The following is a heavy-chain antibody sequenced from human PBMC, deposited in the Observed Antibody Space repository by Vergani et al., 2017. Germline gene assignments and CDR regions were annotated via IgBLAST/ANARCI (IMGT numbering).Heavy chain of an antibody. J-gene: IGHJ5*02. CDR1: GGSISSGSYY. V-gene: IGHV4-61*02. CDR2: IYTSGST. CDR3: ARGDYDILTCYYTGWFDP. Sequence: QVQLQESGPGLVKPSQTLSLTCTVSGGSISSGSYYWSWIRQPAGKGLEWIGRIYTSGSTNYNPSLKSRVTISVDTSKNQFSLKLSSVTAADTAVYYCARGDYDILTCYYTGWFDPWGQGTLVTVSS. D-gene: IGHD3-9*01.